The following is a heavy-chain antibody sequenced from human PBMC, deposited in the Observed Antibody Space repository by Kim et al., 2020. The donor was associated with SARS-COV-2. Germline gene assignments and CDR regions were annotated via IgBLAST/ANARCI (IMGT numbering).Heavy chain of an antibody. J-gene: IGHJ6*02. V-gene: IGHV1-69*02. Sequence: SVKVSCKASGGTFSSYTISWVRQAPGQGLEWMGRIIPILGIANYAQKFQGRVTITADKSTSTAYMELSSLRSEDTAVYYCASEQQQLAVYYYYCMDVWGQGTTVTVSS. CDR3: ASEQQQLAVYYYYCMDV. D-gene: IGHD6-13*01. CDR2: IIPILGIA. CDR1: GGTFSSYT.